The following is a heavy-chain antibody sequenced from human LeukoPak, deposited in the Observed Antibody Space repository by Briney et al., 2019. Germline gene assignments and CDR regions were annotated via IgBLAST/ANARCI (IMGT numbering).Heavy chain of an antibody. CDR3: AREATIAAAGTHYYYYMDV. CDR2: INHSGST. CDR1: GGSFSGYY. J-gene: IGHJ6*03. D-gene: IGHD6-13*01. Sequence: SETLSLTCAVYGGSFSGYYWSWIRQPPGKGLEWIREINHSGSTNYNPSLKSRVTISVDTSKNQFSLKLSSVTAADTAVYYCAREATIAAAGTHYYYYMDVWGKGTTVTVSS. V-gene: IGHV4-34*01.